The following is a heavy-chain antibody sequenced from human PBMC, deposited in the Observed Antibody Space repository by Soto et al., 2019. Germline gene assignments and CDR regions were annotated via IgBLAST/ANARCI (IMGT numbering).Heavy chain of an antibody. CDR3: ARDPTGTTSFDY. J-gene: IGHJ4*02. D-gene: IGHD1-7*01. CDR2: IWYDGSNK. Sequence: QVQLVESGGGVVQPGRSLRLSCAASGFTFSSYGMHWVRQAPGKGLEWVAVIWYDGSNKYYADSVKGRFTISRDNSKNTLYLQMNSLSAEDTAVYYCARDPTGTTSFDYWGQGTLVTVSS. CDR1: GFTFSSYG. V-gene: IGHV3-33*01.